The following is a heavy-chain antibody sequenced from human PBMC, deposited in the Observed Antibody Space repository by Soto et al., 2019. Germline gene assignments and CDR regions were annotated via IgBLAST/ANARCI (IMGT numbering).Heavy chain of an antibody. CDR1: GFTFSSYS. J-gene: IGHJ1*01. CDR2: MSYDGSTK. CDR3: ARDAYDDPPGYFQH. D-gene: IGHD3-22*01. V-gene: IGHV3-30-3*01. Sequence: QVQLVESGGDVVQPGRSLRLSCSASGFTFSSYSVHWVRQAPGKGLEWLAFMSYDGSTKYYADSVKGRFTVSRDNSKNTLYLPMDSLRTEDTAVYYCARDAYDDPPGYFQHWGQGTLLPVSS.